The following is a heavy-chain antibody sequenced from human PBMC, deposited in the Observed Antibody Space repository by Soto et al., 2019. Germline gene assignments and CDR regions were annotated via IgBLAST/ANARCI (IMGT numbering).Heavy chain of an antibody. J-gene: IGHJ4*02. CDR1: GYIFIDYW. Sequence: GESLKISCQASGYIFIDYWIGWVRQMPGKGLEWMGIVYPRDSDTRYGPSFQGQVTVSADRSTGTAFRQWRCLKASDTALYYCARPPLPGYSIHFNSWGQGTLVTVSS. CDR2: VYPRDSDT. V-gene: IGHV5-51*01. CDR3: ARPPLPGYSIHFNS. D-gene: IGHD2-15*01.